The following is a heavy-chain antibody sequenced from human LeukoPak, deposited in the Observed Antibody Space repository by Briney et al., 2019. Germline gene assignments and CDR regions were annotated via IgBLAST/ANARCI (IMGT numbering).Heavy chain of an antibody. D-gene: IGHD3-22*01. CDR1: GFTFSSYS. J-gene: IGHJ5*02. CDR2: ITTSSTYI. Sequence: GGSLRLSCAASGFTFSSYSMSWVRQAPGKGLEWVSSITTSSTYISYADSVKGRFTISRDNSKNTLFLQMSSLRTEDTAMYYCVKLDGEYYYETWGQGSLVTVSS. V-gene: IGHV3-21*01. CDR3: VKLDGEYYYET.